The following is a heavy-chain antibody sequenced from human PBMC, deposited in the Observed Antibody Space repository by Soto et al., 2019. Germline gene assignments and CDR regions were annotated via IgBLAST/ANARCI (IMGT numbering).Heavy chain of an antibody. J-gene: IGHJ6*04. CDR1: GGSISSGGYY. CDR2: IYYSGST. V-gene: IGHV4-31*11. CDR3: ARGAIYYDSSGYYYEREYYYYGMAV. D-gene: IGHD3-22*01. Sequence: SETLSLTCAVSGGSISSGGYYWSWIRQHPGKGLEWIGYIYYSGSTYYNPSLKSRVTISVDTSKNQFSLKLSSVTAADTAVYYWARGAIYYDSSGYYYEREYYYYGMAVWGKGPTVTVSS.